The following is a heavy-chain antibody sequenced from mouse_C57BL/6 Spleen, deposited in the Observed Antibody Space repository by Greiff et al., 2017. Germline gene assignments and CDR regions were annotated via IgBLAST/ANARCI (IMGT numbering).Heavy chain of an antibody. V-gene: IGHV10-3*01. D-gene: IGHD4-1*01. CDR1: GFTFNTYA. Sequence: EVQLVESGGGLVQPKGSLKLSCAASGFTFNTYAMHWVRQAPGKGLEWVARVRSKSSNYATYYADSVKDRFTISRDDSQSMLYLQMNNLKTEDTAMYYCVRDPPNWAWFAYWGQGTLVTVSA. CDR2: VRSKSSNYAT. J-gene: IGHJ3*01. CDR3: VRDPPNWAWFAY.